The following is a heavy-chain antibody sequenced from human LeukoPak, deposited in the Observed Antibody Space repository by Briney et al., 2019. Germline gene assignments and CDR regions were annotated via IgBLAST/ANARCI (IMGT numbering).Heavy chain of an antibody. Sequence: ASVKVSCKASGYTFTSYYMHWVRQAPGRGLEWMGIINPSGGSTSYAQKFQGRVTMTRDMSTSTVYMELSSLRSEDTAVYYCARDTNEYSGSYSGRYYYYMDVWGKGTTVTVSS. D-gene: IGHD1-26*01. CDR2: INPSGGST. CDR1: GYTFTSYY. V-gene: IGHV1-46*01. J-gene: IGHJ6*03. CDR3: ARDTNEYSGSYSGRYYYYMDV.